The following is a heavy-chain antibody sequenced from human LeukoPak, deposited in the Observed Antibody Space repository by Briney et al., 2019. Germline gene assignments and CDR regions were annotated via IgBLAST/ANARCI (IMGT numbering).Heavy chain of an antibody. CDR3: ARDYYSGGRCYSVDY. J-gene: IGHJ4*02. CDR1: GFTFSSYS. CDR2: ITSSSSSI. D-gene: IGHD2-15*01. Sequence: GGSLRLSCAASGFTFSSYSLNWVRQAPGKGLEWVSYITSSSSSIYYADSVKGRFAISRDNAKNSLYLQMNSLRAEDTAMYYCARDYYSGGRCYSVDYWGQGTLVTVSS. V-gene: IGHV3-48*04.